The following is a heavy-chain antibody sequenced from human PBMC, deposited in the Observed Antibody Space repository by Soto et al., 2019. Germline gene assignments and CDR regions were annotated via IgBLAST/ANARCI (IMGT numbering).Heavy chain of an antibody. CDR1: GGSISSYS. Sequence: SETLSLTCTVSGGSISSYSWSWIRQPAGKGLEWIGRIYTSGSTNYNPSLKSRVTMSVDTSKNQFSLKLSSVTAADTAVYYCARLSYSSGWYRWFDPWGQGSVVTVSS. D-gene: IGHD6-19*01. J-gene: IGHJ5*02. V-gene: IGHV4-4*07. CDR3: ARLSYSSGWYRWFDP. CDR2: IYTSGST.